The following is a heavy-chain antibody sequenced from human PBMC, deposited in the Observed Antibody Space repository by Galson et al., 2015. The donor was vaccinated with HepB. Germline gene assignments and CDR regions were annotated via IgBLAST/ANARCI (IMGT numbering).Heavy chain of an antibody. CDR2: IRSKDYGGTT. J-gene: IGHJ4*02. D-gene: IGHD5-18*01. CDR3: TRDFSGQLCFYPVN. Sequence: SLRLSCAASGFTFGDYAMSWFRQAPGKGLEWVGFIRSKDYGGTTEYAASVRGRLTISTDDSKSIAYLQMNSLKTEDTAVYYCTRDFSGQLCFYPVNWGQGTLVTVSS. V-gene: IGHV3-49*03. CDR1: GFTFGDYA.